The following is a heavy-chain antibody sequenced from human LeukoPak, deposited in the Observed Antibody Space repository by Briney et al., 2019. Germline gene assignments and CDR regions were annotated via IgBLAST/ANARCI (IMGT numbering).Heavy chain of an antibody. CDR1: GFTFDDYA. V-gene: IGHV3-9*01. CDR2: ISWNSGSI. Sequence: GGSLRLSCAASGFTFDDYAMHWVRQAPGKGLEWVSGISWNSGSIGYADSVKGRFTISRDNSKNTLYLQMNSLRAEDTAVYYCARDADRFDYWGQGTLVTVSS. CDR3: ARDADRFDY. J-gene: IGHJ4*02.